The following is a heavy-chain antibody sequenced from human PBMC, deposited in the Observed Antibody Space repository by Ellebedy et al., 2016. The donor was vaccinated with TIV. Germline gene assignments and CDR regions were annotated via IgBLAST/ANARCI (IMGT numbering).Heavy chain of an antibody. CDR1: GGSISSSSYY. V-gene: IGHV4-39*07. CDR3: AREVAGWFDP. J-gene: IGHJ5*02. CDR2: IYYSGST. Sequence: SETLSLTXTVSGGSISSSSYYWGWIRQPPGKGLEWIGSIYYSGSTYYNPSLKSRVTISVDTSKNQFSLKLSSVTAADTAVYYCAREVAGWFDPWGQGTLVTVSS.